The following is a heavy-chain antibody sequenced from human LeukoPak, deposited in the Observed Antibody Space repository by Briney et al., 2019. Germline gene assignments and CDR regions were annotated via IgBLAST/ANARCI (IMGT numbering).Heavy chain of an antibody. V-gene: IGHV4-39*02. CDR1: GGSISSSSDY. Sequence: SETLSLTCTVSGGSISSSSDYWGRIRQPPGKGLEWIGTIYYSGSTYYNPSLKSRVTISVDTSKNHFSLKLRSVTAADTAVYHCARRSGSYYNWFDPWGQGTLVTVSS. CDR2: IYYSGST. D-gene: IGHD3-10*01. CDR3: ARRSGSYYNWFDP. J-gene: IGHJ5*02.